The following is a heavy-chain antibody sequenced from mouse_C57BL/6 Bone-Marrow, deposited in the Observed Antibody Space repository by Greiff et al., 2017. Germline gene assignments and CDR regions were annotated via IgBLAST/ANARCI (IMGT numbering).Heavy chain of an antibody. CDR2: IRNKANGYTT. J-gene: IGHJ3*01. Sequence: EVKLQESGGGLVQPGGSLSLSCAASGFTFTDYYMSWVRQPPGKALEWLGFIRNKANGYTTEYSASVKGRFTISRDNSQSILYLQMNALRAEDSATYYCARFYGSSYVWFAYWGQGTLVTVSA. CDR1: GFTFTDYY. V-gene: IGHV7-3*01. CDR3: ARFYGSSYVWFAY. D-gene: IGHD1-1*01.